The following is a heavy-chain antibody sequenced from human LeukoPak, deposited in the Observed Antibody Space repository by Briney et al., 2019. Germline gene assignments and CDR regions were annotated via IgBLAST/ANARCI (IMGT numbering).Heavy chain of an antibody. J-gene: IGHJ5*01. D-gene: IGHD3-10*01. CDR2: IYYSGST. CDR3: AKDQREPYGSGSFEFDS. CDR1: GGSISRGGYH. V-gene: IGHV4-31*03. Sequence: SHTLSLTCTVSGGSISRGGYHWSWIPQHPGKGLVWIGYIYYSGSTYYNPSLKSRVTISVDTSKNQYSLKLSSVTAAHTAVDYCAKDQREPYGSGSFEFDSWDQGTLVTVPS.